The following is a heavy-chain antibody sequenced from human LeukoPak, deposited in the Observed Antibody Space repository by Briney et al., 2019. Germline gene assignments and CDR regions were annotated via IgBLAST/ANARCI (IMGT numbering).Heavy chain of an antibody. CDR1: GGSISSGGYS. V-gene: IGHV4-30-2*01. CDR2: IYHSGST. Sequence: SETLSLTCAVSGGSISSGGYSWSWIRQPPGKGLEWIGYIYHSGSTYYNPSLKSRVTIFVDTSENQFSLKLSSVTAADTAVYYCARRSSTWSFGYWGQGTLVTVSS. J-gene: IGHJ4*02. CDR3: ARRSSTWSFGY. D-gene: IGHD6-13*01.